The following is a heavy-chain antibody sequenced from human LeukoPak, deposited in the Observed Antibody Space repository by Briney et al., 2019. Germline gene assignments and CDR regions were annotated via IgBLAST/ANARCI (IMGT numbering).Heavy chain of an antibody. V-gene: IGHV3-48*04. D-gene: IGHD1-26*01. CDR2: ISNSGSAI. Sequence: PGGSLRLSCTASGYIFSNYSMNWVRQTPEKGLEWVSYISNSGSAITYADAVRGRFTVSRDNAKNSLYLQMNSLRAEDTALYYCARVPYSGNFPYLYYYYMDVWGKRTTVTVSS. J-gene: IGHJ6*03. CDR3: ARVPYSGNFPYLYYYYMDV. CDR1: GYIFSNYS.